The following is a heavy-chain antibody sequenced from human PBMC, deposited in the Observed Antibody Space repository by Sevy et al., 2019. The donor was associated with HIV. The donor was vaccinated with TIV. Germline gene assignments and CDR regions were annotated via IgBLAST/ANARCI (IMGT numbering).Heavy chain of an antibody. D-gene: IGHD2-15*01. J-gene: IGHJ6*03. CDR1: GFTFRDHY. V-gene: IGHV3-72*01. CDR3: VRGPNCGVGGCQQISPYCLDV. CDR2: IRNRPNSYTT. Sequence: GGSLRLSCAASGFTFRDHYVDWVRQAPGKGLEWVGRIRNRPNSYTTAYAASVKGRFTISRDDSRNSVYLQMNSLKTQESAVYYCVRGPNCGVGGCQQISPYCLDVWGKGATVTVSS.